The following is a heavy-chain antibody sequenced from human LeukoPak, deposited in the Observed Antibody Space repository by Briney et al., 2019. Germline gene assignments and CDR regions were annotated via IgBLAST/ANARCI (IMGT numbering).Heavy chain of an antibody. Sequence: PGGSLRLSCAASGFTFSNYAVSWVRQAPGKGLEWVSVISGSGDSTYYADSVKGRFTISRDNSKNTLCLQMNNLRAEDTAVYYCAKGPPGDYNDLSRPAGWRYFDYWGQGTLVTVSS. D-gene: IGHD4-11*01. CDR1: GFTFSNYA. CDR3: AKGPPGDYNDLSRPAGWRYFDY. CDR2: ISGSGDST. V-gene: IGHV3-23*01. J-gene: IGHJ4*02.